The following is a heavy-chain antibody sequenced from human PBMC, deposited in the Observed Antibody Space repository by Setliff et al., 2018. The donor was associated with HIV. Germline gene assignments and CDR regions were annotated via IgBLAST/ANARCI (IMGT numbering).Heavy chain of an antibody. Sequence: PGESLKISCKDSGYTFSNYCIAWVRQMPGKGLEWMGIIYPGNSDTTYSPSFQGQVTISAEKSISTAYLQWSSLKASDTAMYYCAKHLSPGSGWYSKARGMDVWGQGTTVTVSS. CDR2: IYPGNSDT. V-gene: IGHV5-51*01. CDR1: GYTFSNYC. D-gene: IGHD6-19*01. CDR3: AKHLSPGSGWYSKARGMDV. J-gene: IGHJ6*02.